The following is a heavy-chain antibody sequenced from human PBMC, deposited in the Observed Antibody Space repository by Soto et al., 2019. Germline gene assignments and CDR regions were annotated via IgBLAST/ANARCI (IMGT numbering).Heavy chain of an antibody. Sequence: QVQLVQSGAEEKKPGASVKVSCETSGYTFTAYAIHWVRQAPGQTLEWMGWINAANGNTRYAQKFQTRLTLTRDTSASTAYMVLSSLRFDDTSVYYCARSPIIPYGGLIGPFDFWGEGNLVAATS. D-gene: IGHD3-16*02. CDR1: GYTFTAYA. V-gene: IGHV1-3*05. CDR3: ARSPIIPYGGLIGPFDF. CDR2: INAANGNT. J-gene: IGHJ4*02.